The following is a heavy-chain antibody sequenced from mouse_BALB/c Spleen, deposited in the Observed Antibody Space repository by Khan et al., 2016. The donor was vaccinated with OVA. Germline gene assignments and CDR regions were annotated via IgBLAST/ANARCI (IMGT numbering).Heavy chain of an antibody. CDR3: TRHGYVAWFTY. Sequence: VQLKQSGPELMKLGASVKISCKASGYSFTSYYIHWVIQSHGKSPEWIGYIDPFSGGTTYNQKFKGKATLTADKSSSTAYIHLSNLTSEDSAVYYCTRHGYVAWFTYWGQGTLVTVSA. CDR2: IDPFSGGT. J-gene: IGHJ3*01. CDR1: GYSFTSYY. D-gene: IGHD2-2*01. V-gene: IGHV1S135*01.